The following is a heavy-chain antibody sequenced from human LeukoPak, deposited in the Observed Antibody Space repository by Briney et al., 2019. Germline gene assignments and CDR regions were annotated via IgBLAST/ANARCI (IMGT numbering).Heavy chain of an antibody. J-gene: IGHJ4*02. CDR1: GGSISSDY. V-gene: IGHV4-59*12. D-gene: IGHD6-6*01. Sequence: SETLSLTCTVSGGSISSDYWSWIRQPPGKGLEWIGYIYYSGSSNNNPSLKSRVTISVDTSKNQFSLKLSSVTAADTAVYYCARRGDSSSSVVSATWYFDYWGQGTLSPSPQ. CDR2: IYYSGSS. CDR3: ARRGDSSSSVVSATWYFDY.